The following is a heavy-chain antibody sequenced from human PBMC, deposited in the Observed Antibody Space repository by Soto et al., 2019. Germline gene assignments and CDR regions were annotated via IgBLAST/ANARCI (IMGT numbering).Heavy chain of an antibody. CDR3: AGGGSIVVSTRLLMDV. D-gene: IGHD3-22*01. CDR1: GGSIRSYC. CDR2: ICNSGTN. J-gene: IGHJ6*03. V-gene: IGHV4-59*03. Sequence: QVQLQESGPTLVKPSETLSLTCTVSGGSIRSYCWTWIRQPPGEGLEWIGCICNSGTNNYNPSLKSRFAISIVSHTRQSALLLSSGTFAATSCYYFAGGGSIVVSTRLLMDVWGKATTGTVCS.